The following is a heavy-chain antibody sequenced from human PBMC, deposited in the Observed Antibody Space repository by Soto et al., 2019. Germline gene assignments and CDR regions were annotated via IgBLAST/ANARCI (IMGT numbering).Heavy chain of an antibody. J-gene: IGHJ1*01. CDR1: GFPVSAYS. CDR3: ARGVEGTFFEQ. D-gene: IGHD3-3*01. V-gene: IGHV3-30-3*01. CDR2: LSYDGSKN. Sequence: GGSLRLSCAASGFPVSAYSMHWVRQSPGKGLEWLAFLSYDGSKNYYANSMTGRFTISRDNSKNTLFLQMKSLRAEDTAVYYCARGVEGTFFEQWCQGSLVTVS.